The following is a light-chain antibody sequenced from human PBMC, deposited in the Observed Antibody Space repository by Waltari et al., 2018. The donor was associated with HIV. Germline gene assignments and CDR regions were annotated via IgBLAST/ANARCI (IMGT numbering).Light chain of an antibody. CDR2: RNV. J-gene: IGLJ3*02. CDR1: SSNIATNY. Sequence: QSALTQPPSASGTPGRRVTISSSGGSSNIATNYVSWFHHLPDTAPKFFIYRNVSRPSGVPDRFSGSKSGTSPSLAISGFRSEDETNYYDTLINWVFGGRTKLTVL. CDR3: TLINWV. V-gene: IGLV1-47*01.